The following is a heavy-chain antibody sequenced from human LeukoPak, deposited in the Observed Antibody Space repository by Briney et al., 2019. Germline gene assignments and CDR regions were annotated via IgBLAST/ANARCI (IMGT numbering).Heavy chain of an antibody. CDR1: GFSFTTYW. CDR3: ARLDSSSWYRYFDY. Sequence: GESLKISCKGSGFSFTTYWIAWVRQVPGKGLEWMGIIYPGDSETRYSPSFQGQVTISADKSISTAYLQWSTLKAADTAMYYCARLDSSSWYRYFDYWGQGTLVTVSS. V-gene: IGHV5-51*01. D-gene: IGHD6-13*01. J-gene: IGHJ4*02. CDR2: IYPGDSET.